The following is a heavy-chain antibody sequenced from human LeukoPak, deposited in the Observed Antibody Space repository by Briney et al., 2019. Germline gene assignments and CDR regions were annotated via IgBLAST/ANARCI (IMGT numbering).Heavy chain of an antibody. CDR1: GGSFSGYY. D-gene: IGHD3-10*01. J-gene: IGHJ6*02. Sequence: SETLSLTCAVYGGSFSGYYWSWIRQPPGKGLEWNGEINHSGSTNYNPSLKSRVTISVDTSKNQFSLKLSSVTAADTAVYYCARALHYYGSGSYYTGYYYYYYGMDVWGQGTTVTVSS. CDR3: ARALHYYGSGSYYTGYYYYYYGMDV. CDR2: INHSGST. V-gene: IGHV4-34*01.